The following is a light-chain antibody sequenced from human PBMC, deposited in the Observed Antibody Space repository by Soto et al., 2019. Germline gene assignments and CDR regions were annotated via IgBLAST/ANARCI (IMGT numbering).Light chain of an antibody. J-gene: IGKJ3*01. V-gene: IGKV1-9*01. CDR3: QQLNSYPPNFT. Sequence: DIQLTQSPSFLSASVGDRVTITCRASQGISSYLAWYQQKPGKAPKLLIYAASTLQSGVPSRFSGSGSGTEFTLTISSLQPDDFATYYCQQLNSYPPNFTFGPGTKVDIK. CDR2: AAS. CDR1: QGISSY.